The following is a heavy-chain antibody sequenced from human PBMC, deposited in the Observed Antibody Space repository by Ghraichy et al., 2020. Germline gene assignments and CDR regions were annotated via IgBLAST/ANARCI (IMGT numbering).Heavy chain of an antibody. V-gene: IGHV3-48*01. D-gene: IGHD4-23*01. J-gene: IGHJ6*02. CDR2: ISSRSRAI. CDR3: ARASRVVRFYDFDGLDV. Sequence: GGSLRLSCAGSGFTFGDYNMNWVRQSPGKGLEWVSYISSRSRAIFYADSVKGRFTVSRDNAKNSLFLQMKSLRAEDTAVYYCARASRVVRFYDFDGLDVWGQGTRVTFS. CDR1: GFTFGDYN.